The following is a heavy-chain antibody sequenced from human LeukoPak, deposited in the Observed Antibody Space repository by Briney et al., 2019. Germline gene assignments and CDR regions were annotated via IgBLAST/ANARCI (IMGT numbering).Heavy chain of an antibody. CDR2: ISGYNGNT. D-gene: IGHD6-13*01. Sequence: ASVKVSCKVSGYTFTNYNINWVRQAPGQGLEWMGWISGYNGNTNYAQKFQGRVTMTTDTSTSTAYMELRSLRSDNTAVYYCARELQQLDFDYWGQGTQVTVSS. V-gene: IGHV1-18*01. CDR1: GYTFTNYN. CDR3: ARELQQLDFDY. J-gene: IGHJ4*02.